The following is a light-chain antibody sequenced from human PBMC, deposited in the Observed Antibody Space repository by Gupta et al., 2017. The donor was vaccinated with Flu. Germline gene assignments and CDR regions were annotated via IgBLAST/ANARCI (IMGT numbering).Light chain of an antibody. CDR3: MIWHSSAWV. CDR1: IGFDVGSYR. CDR2: YTSDSDK. Sequence: CTLRIGFDVGSYRILWYQQKPGSPPQYLLRYTSDSDKHQGSGVPSRFSGSKDVSANAGILVISGLQSEDEADYYCMIWHSSAWVFGGGTKLTVL. V-gene: IGLV5-45*01. J-gene: IGLJ3*02.